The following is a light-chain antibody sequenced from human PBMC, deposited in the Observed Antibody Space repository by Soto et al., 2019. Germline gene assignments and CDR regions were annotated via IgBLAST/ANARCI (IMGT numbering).Light chain of an antibody. V-gene: IGKV1-5*03. CDR2: KAS. CDR1: QTGNIW. Sequence: DIQMTQSPSTLPASVGDRVTITCRASQTGNIWLAWYHQKPGKAPKPLIYKASSLESGVPSRFSGSGPGTEFTLTISRLQPDDFATYYCQQYNTYLWSFGQGTKVEIK. CDR3: QQYNTYLWS. J-gene: IGKJ1*01.